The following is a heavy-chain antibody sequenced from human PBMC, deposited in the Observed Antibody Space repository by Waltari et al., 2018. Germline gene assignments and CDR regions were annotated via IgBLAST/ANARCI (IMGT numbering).Heavy chain of an antibody. CDR2: IIPIFGTA. V-gene: IGHV1-69*14. CDR1: GYTFTDYY. CDR3: AWAAPTVTPGELDY. D-gene: IGHD4-17*01. J-gene: IGHJ4*02. Sequence: VQLVQSGAEVKKPGATVKISCKASGYTFTDYYMHWVQQAPGKGLEWMGRIIPIFGTANYAQKFQGRVTITADKSTSTAYMELSSLRSEDTAVYYCAWAAPTVTPGELDYWGQGTLVTVSS.